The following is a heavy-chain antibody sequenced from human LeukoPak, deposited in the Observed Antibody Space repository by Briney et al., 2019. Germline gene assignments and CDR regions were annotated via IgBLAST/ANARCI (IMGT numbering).Heavy chain of an antibody. Sequence: PSETLSLTCTVSGGSINSSSYYWGWIRQPPGKGLEWIGSIYYSGSTYYNPSLKSRVTISVDTSKNQFSLKLSSVTAADTAVYYCARSTRSGWPPDYYYGMDVWGQGTTVTVSS. CDR3: ARSTRSGWPPDYYYGMDV. CDR2: IYYSGST. D-gene: IGHD6-19*01. V-gene: IGHV4-39*01. CDR1: GGSINSSSYY. J-gene: IGHJ6*02.